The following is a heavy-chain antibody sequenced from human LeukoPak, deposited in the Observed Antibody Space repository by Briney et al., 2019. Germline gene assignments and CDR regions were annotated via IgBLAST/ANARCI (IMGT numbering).Heavy chain of an antibody. CDR3: ARHTWQWLPFDG. D-gene: IGHD5-12*01. CDR1: GGSISSSNW. J-gene: IGHJ4*02. Sequence: SETLSLTCAVSGGSISSSNWWSWIRPPPGKGLEWIGEINHGGSTTYNPSLQSRVTMSVDTSTNQISLKMTSVTAADTAIYYCARHTWQWLPFDGWGQGTQVTISS. CDR2: INHGGST. V-gene: IGHV4-4*02.